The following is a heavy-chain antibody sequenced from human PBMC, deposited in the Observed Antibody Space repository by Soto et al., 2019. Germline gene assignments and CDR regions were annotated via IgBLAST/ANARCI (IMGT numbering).Heavy chain of an antibody. CDR1: GGSISSGGYY. J-gene: IGHJ5*02. V-gene: IGHV4-31*03. CDR2: IYYSGST. D-gene: IGHD2-15*01. CDR3: ARDIAVVAAGWFDP. Sequence: SETLSLTCTVSGGSISSGGYYWSWIRQHPGKGLEWIGYIYYSGSTYYNPSLKSRVTISVDTSKNQFSLKLSSVTAADTAVYYCARDIAVVAAGWFDPWGQGTLVTVSS.